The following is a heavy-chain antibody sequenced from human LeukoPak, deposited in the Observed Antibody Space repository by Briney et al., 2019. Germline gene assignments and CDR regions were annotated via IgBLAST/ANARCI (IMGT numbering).Heavy chain of an antibody. CDR1: GYTFTSYG. D-gene: IGHD3-3*01. CDR3: AREPLGVIPYPVDY. V-gene: IGHV1-18*01. Sequence: ASVKVSCKASGYTFTSYGITWVRQAPGQGLEWMGWISAYNGNTNYAQKFQGRVTMTTDTSTSTAYMELRSLRSDDTAVYYCAREPLGVIPYPVDYWGQGTLVTVSS. J-gene: IGHJ4*02. CDR2: ISAYNGNT.